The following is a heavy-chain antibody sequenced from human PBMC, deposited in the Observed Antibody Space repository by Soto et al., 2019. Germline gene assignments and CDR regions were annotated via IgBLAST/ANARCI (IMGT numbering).Heavy chain of an antibody. CDR3: AKDGASGSYPPYYYFGMDV. V-gene: IGHV3-23*01. D-gene: IGHD1-26*01. J-gene: IGHJ6*02. CDR1: GFTFSSYA. Sequence: EVQLLESGGGLVQPGGSLRLSCAASGFTFSSYAMSWVRQAPGKGLEWVSSISGSGGNAYYADSVKGRFSISRDKSKNTLRLQMNSLRADDTAVYYCAKDGASGSYPPYYYFGMDVWGQGTTGTVSS. CDR2: ISGSGGNA.